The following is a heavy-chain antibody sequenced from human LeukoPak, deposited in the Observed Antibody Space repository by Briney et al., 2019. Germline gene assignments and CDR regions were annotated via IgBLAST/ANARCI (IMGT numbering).Heavy chain of an antibody. J-gene: IGHJ3*02. D-gene: IGHD3-10*01. CDR1: GGTFSSYS. V-gene: IGHV1-69*06. CDR3: AREPSPGSYDAFDI. Sequence: GASVKVSCKASGGTFSSYSISWVRHAPGQGLEWMGGIIPIFGTANYAQKFQGRVTTTADKSTSTAYMELSSLRSEDTAVYYCAREPSPGSYDAFDIWGQGTMVTVSS. CDR2: IIPIFGTA.